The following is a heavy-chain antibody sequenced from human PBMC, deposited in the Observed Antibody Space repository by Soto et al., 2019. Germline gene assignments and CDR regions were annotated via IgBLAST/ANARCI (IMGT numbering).Heavy chain of an antibody. CDR2: IYYSGTT. J-gene: IGHJ4*02. V-gene: IGHV4-31*03. Sequence: SETLSLTCTVSGGSISSGGYYWYWIRQHPGKGLEWIGYIYYSGTTYYNPSLKSRVTISVDTSKNQFSLKLSSVTAADTAVYYCARVVDEVVDYWXQGTLVTVSS. D-gene: IGHD5-12*01. CDR1: GGSISSGGYY. CDR3: ARVVDEVVDY.